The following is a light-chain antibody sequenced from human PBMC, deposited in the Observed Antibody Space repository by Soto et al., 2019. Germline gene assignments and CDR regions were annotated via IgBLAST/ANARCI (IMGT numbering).Light chain of an antibody. Sequence: QSVLTQPASVSGSPGQSITISCTGTSSDVGSHNLVSWYQQHPGKAPKLMIYEVTKRPSGVSNRFSGSKSGNTASLTISGLQAEDDADYYCCSYAGMLFGGGTKLTVL. J-gene: IGLJ2*01. CDR1: SSDVGSHNL. CDR3: CSYAGML. V-gene: IGLV2-23*02. CDR2: EVT.